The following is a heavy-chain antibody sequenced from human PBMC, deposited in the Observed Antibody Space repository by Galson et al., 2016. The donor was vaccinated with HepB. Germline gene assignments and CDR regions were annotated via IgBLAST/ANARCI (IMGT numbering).Heavy chain of an antibody. CDR1: GGRFRNYA. CDR3: VTWGLHSSLPDYFDS. D-gene: IGHD1-26*01. J-gene: IGHJ4*02. CDR2: INPIFRTT. V-gene: IGHV1-69*13. Sequence: SVKVSCKASGGRFRNYAISWVRQAPGQGLEWMGGINPIFRTTYYAQKFQGRVTVTADESTRTTYMELSSLRSDDTAVYYCVTWGLHSSLPDYFDSWGQGTLVTVSS.